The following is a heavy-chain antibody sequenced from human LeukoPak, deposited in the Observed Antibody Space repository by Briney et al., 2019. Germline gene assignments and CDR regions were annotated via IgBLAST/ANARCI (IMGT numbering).Heavy chain of an antibody. CDR1: GFTFSSYS. CDR2: ISSSSSTI. D-gene: IGHD3-10*01. Sequence: GGSLRLSCVASGFTFSSYSMNWVRQAPGKGLEWVSYISSSSSTIWYADSVKGRFTISRDNVKNSLYLQMNSLRAEDTAVYYCARDDWPHPYYYGSGRYGDYWGQGTLVTVSS. V-gene: IGHV3-48*01. J-gene: IGHJ4*02. CDR3: ARDDWPHPYYYGSGRYGDY.